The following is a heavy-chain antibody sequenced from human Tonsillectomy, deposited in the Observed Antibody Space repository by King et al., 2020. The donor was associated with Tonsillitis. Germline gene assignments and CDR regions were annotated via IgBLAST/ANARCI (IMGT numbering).Heavy chain of an antibody. CDR2: IYYNGDT. Sequence: QLQESGPGLLKPSETLSLTCTVSGGSISSGTYFWGWIRQPPGKGLEWIGIIYYNGDTYYNPSLKSRVTISLDTSKNQFSLNLTSLTAADTAVYYCASAWAPRLVIQEVAFDIWGQGTIVTVSS. CDR3: ASAWAPRLVIQEVAFDI. J-gene: IGHJ3*02. V-gene: IGHV4-39*07. D-gene: IGHD3-9*01. CDR1: GGSISSGTYF.